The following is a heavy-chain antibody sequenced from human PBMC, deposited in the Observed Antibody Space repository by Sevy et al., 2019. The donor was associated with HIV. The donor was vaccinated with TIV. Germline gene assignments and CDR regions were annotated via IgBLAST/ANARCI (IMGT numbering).Heavy chain of an antibody. D-gene: IGHD4-4*01. J-gene: IGHJ4*02. CDR3: GTYSSRTGTFDY. Sequence: GGSLRLSCVASGIILSNYWMSWVRQAPGKGLEWVANIRPDGTETNNVNPVMGRFVISRDNAKNSLYLQMNRLTAEDTATYYCGTYSSRTGTFDYWGQGTLVTVSS. CDR2: IRPDGTET. V-gene: IGHV3-7*03. CDR1: GIILSNYW.